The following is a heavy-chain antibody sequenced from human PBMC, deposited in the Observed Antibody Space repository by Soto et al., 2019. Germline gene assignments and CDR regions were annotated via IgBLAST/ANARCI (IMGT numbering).Heavy chain of an antibody. Sequence: EVQLVESGGGLVQLGRSLRLSCAASGFTFDDYAMHWVRQAPGKGLEWVSGISWNSGSIGYADSVKGRFTISRDNAKNSLYLQMNSLRAEDTALYYCAKDVYGDYWGQGTLVTVSS. CDR1: GFTFDDYA. CDR2: ISWNSGSI. J-gene: IGHJ4*02. V-gene: IGHV3-9*01. D-gene: IGHD1-20*01. CDR3: AKDVYGDY.